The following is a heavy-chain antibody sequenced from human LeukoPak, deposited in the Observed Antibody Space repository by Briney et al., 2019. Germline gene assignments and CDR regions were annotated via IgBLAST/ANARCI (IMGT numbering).Heavy chain of an antibody. V-gene: IGHV4-30-4*07. CDR2: IYNSGST. CDR1: GGSINSGGYS. D-gene: IGHD2-21*02. CDR3: ARGWGPAYCGGDCHRHFDY. Sequence: PSQTLSLTCAVSGGSINSGGYSYNWIRQPPGKGLKWIGYIYNSGSTSYNPSLKSRVTMSVDTSKNQFSLKLSFVTAADTAVYYCARGWGPAYCGGDCHRHFDYWGQGALVTVSS. J-gene: IGHJ4*02.